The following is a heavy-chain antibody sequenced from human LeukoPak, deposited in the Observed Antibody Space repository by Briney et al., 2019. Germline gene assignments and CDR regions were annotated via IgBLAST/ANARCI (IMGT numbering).Heavy chain of an antibody. CDR3: AKHHDSSGYYEYFDY. D-gene: IGHD3-22*01. CDR2: ITGNGGST. CDR1: GFIFSNYA. Sequence: GGSLRLSCAASGFIFSNYAMSWFRQAPGKGLGWVSTITGNGGSTYYADSVRGRFTISRDNSKNTLSLQMSRLRAEDSATYYCAKHHDSSGYYEYFDYWGQGTLVTVYS. V-gene: IGHV3-23*01. J-gene: IGHJ4*02.